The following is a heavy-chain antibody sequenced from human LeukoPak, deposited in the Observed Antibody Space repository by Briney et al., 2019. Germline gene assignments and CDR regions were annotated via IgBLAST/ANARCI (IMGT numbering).Heavy chain of an antibody. D-gene: IGHD3-10*01. Sequence: GGSLRLSCAASGFTFSSYEMNWVRQAPGKGLEYVSAISSNGGSTYYANSVKGRFTISRDNSKNTLYLQMGSLRAEDMAVYYCARARGGLLAFDIWGQGTMVTVSS. CDR3: ARARGGLLAFDI. J-gene: IGHJ3*02. CDR1: GFTFSSYE. CDR2: ISSNGGST. V-gene: IGHV3-64*01.